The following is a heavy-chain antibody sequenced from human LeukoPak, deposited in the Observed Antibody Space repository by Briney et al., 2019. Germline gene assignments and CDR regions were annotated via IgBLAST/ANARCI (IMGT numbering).Heavy chain of an antibody. CDR2: ISAYNGNT. CDR1: GYTFTSYG. V-gene: IGHV1-18*01. CDR3: ARDSFRYSSFSLDY. J-gene: IGHJ4*02. D-gene: IGHD6-19*01. Sequence: ASVKVSCKASGYTFTSYGISWVRQAPGQGLEWMGWISAYNGNTNYAQKLQGRVTMTTDTSTSTAYMELRSLRSDDTAVYYCARDSFRYSSFSLDYWGQGTLVTVSS.